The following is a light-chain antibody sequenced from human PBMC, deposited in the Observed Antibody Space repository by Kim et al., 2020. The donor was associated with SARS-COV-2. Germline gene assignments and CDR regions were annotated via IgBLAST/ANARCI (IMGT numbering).Light chain of an antibody. CDR1: QSVSSN. CDR3: EQYNNWPRT. V-gene: IGKV3-15*01. CDR2: GAS. J-gene: IGKJ2*01. Sequence: EIVMTQSPATLSESPGERATLSCRASQSVSSNLAWYQQKHGQAPRLLIYGASTRATGLPARFSGSGSGTEFTLTISSLQSEDFAVYYCEQYNNWPRTFGQGTK.